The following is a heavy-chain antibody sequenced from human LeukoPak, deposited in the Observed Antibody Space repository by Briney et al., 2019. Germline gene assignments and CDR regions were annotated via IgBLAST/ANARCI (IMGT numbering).Heavy chain of an antibody. CDR1: GGSISSYY. CDR3: ARASRDGYNLYY. V-gene: IGHV4-59*01. J-gene: IGHJ4*02. CDR2: IYYSGST. Sequence: SETLSLTCTVSGGSISSYYWSWIRQPPGKGLEWIGYIYYSGSTNYNPSLKSRVTISVDTSKNQFSLKLSSVTAADTAVYYCARASRDGYNLYYWGQGTLVTVSS. D-gene: IGHD5-24*01.